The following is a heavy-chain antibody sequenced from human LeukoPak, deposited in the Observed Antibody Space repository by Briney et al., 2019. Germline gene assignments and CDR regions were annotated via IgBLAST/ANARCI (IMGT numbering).Heavy chain of an antibody. CDR2: IYHSGST. D-gene: IGHD6-13*01. Sequence: SETLSLTCTVSGCSISSGYYWGWIRQPPGKGLEWIGSIYHSGSTYYNPSLKSRVTISVDTSKNQFSLKLSSVTAADTAVYYCARTGYSSYFDYWGQGTLVTVSS. V-gene: IGHV4-38-2*02. J-gene: IGHJ4*02. CDR1: GCSISSGYY. CDR3: ARTGYSSYFDY.